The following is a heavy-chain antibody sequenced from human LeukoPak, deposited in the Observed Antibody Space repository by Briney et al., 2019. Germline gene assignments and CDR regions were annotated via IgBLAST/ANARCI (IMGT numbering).Heavy chain of an antibody. D-gene: IGHD4-11*01. CDR1: GFIFGDSA. Sequence: GGSLKLSCAASGFIFGDSAIHWVRQTSEKGLEWVGRIRDKATSFATTYAAPVKGRFTISRDDSRNTAFLQMNSLTTEDTAVYYCTTDKTDYTFMDNWGQGTLVTVSS. J-gene: IGHJ4*02. CDR3: TTDKTDYTFMDN. CDR2: IRDKATSFAT. V-gene: IGHV3-73*01.